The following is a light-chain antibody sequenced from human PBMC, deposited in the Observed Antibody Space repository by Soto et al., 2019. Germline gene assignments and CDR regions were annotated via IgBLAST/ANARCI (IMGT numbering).Light chain of an antibody. V-gene: IGKV1-5*01. Sequence: DIQMTQSPSTLSGSVGDRVTITCRASQTISSWLAWYQQKPGKAPKLLIYDASNLETGVPSRFSGSGSGTEFTFTISSLQPEDIATYFCQQHNGLPQFGPGTIVDVK. J-gene: IGKJ3*01. CDR2: DAS. CDR1: QTISSW. CDR3: QQHNGLPQ.